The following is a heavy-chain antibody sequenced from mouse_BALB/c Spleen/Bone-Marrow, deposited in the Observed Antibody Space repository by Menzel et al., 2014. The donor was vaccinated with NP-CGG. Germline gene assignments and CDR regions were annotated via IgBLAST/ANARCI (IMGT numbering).Heavy chain of an antibody. D-gene: IGHD1-1*01. CDR3: ARNFYGSSYFDY. CDR1: GYTFTAYA. Sequence: QVQLQQSGPELVRPGVSVKLSCKGSGYTFTAYAMHWVKLSHAKSLEWIGLISTYSGNTHYNQNFKGKATMTVDKSSSTAYMELARLTSEDSAIYYCARNFYGSSYFDYWGQGTTLTVSS. J-gene: IGHJ2*01. CDR2: ISTYSGNT. V-gene: IGHV1-67*01.